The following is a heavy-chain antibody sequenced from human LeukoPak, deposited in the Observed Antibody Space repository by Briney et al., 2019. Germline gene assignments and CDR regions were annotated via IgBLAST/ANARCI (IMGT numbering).Heavy chain of an antibody. V-gene: IGHV3-64*01. CDR1: GFTFSSYA. J-gene: IGHJ4*02. D-gene: IGHD3-22*01. CDR3: ARAKEYYYDSSGYYYFDY. CDR2: ISSNGGGT. Sequence: PGGSLRLSCAASGFTFSSYAMHWVRQAPGKGLEYVSAISSNGGGTYYANSVKGRFTISRDNSKNTLYLQMGSLRAEDMAVYYCARAKEYYYDSSGYYYFDYWGQGTLVTVSS.